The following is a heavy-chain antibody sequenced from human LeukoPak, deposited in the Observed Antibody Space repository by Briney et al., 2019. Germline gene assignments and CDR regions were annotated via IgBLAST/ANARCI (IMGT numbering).Heavy chain of an antibody. CDR3: ARVGYTGLAY. D-gene: IGHD1-1*01. CDR1: GGSFRGYY. CDR2: INHSGST. J-gene: IGHJ4*02. V-gene: IGHV4-34*01. Sequence: SETLSLTCAVYGGSFRGYYWSWIRQPPGKGLEWIGEINHSGSTNYNPSLKSRVTISVDTSENQFSLKLSSVAAADTAVYYCARVGYTGLAYWGQGTLVTVSS.